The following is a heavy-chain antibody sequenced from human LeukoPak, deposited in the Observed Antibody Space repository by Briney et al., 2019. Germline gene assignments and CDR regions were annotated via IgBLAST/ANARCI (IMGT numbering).Heavy chain of an antibody. J-gene: IGHJ6*03. Sequence: ASVKVSCKASGYTFTTYYMHWVRQAPGQGLEWMGIINPSGGSTNYAQKFQGRVTITTDESTSTAYMELSSLRSEDTAVYYCARGNCGGDCPRDYYYYYYMDVWGKGTTVTVSS. CDR1: GYTFTTYY. D-gene: IGHD2-21*01. CDR3: ARGNCGGDCPRDYYYYYYMDV. V-gene: IGHV1-46*01. CDR2: INPSGGST.